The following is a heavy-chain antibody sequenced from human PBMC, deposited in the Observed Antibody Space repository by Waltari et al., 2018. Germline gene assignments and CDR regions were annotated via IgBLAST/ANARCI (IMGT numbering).Heavy chain of an antibody. D-gene: IGHD6-13*01. Sequence: QITLKESGPTLVKPTQTLTLTCTFSGFSLSTSGVGVGWLRPPPGKALEWLALIYWNDDKRYSPSLKSRLTITKDTSKNQVVLTMTNMDPVDTATYYCAHSLAAAGTGWFDPWGQGTLVTVSS. J-gene: IGHJ5*02. CDR2: IYWNDDK. CDR1: GFSLSTSGVG. V-gene: IGHV2-5*01. CDR3: AHSLAAAGTGWFDP.